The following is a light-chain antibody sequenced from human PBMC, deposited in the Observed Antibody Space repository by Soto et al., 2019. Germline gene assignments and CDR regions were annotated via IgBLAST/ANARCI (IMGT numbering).Light chain of an antibody. J-gene: IGLJ3*02. CDR3: SSYAGSNNLE. CDR1: SSDVGGYNS. V-gene: IGLV2-8*01. CDR2: EVS. Sequence: QSALTQPPSASGSPGQSVTISCTGTSSDVGGYNSVSWYQQHPGKAPKLMIYEVSKRPSGVPDRFSGSKSGNTASLTVSGLQAEDEADYYCSSYAGSNNLEFGGGNKLTVL.